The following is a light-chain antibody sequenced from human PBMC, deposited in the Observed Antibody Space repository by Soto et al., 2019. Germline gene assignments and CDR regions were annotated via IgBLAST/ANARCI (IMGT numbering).Light chain of an antibody. CDR3: QQYNSFPWT. CDR2: KAS. CDR1: QSFSSW. Sequence: IQMTQSPSTLSASVGDTVTISFRSSQSFSSWLAWYQQKPGKAPKLLIYKASSLQSGVPSRFSGSGSGTEFTLTISSLQPDDFATYYCQQYNSFPWTFGQGTKVDIK. V-gene: IGKV1-5*03. J-gene: IGKJ1*01.